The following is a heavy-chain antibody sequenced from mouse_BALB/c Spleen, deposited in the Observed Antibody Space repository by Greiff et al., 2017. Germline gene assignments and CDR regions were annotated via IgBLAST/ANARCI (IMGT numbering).Heavy chain of an antibody. CDR2: IWAGGST. Sequence: VQRVESGPGLVAPSQSLSITCTVSGFSLTSYGVHWVRQPPGKGLEWLGVIWAGGSTNYNSALMSRLSISKDNSKSQVFLKMNSLQTDDTAMYYCARGGTYSSRVWYYFDYWGQGTTLTVSS. D-gene: IGHD2-5*01. CDR1: GFSLTSYG. CDR3: ARGGTYSSRVWYYFDY. V-gene: IGHV2-9*02. J-gene: IGHJ2*01.